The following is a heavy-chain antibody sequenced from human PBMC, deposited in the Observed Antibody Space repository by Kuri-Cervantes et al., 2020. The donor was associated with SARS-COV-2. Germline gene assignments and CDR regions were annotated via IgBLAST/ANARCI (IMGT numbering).Heavy chain of an antibody. J-gene: IGHJ3*02. CDR2: INPSGGST. CDR1: GYTFTSYY. D-gene: IGHD3-22*01. Sequence: ASVKVSCKASGYTFTSYYMHWVRQAPGQGLEWMGIINPSGGSTSYAQKFQGRVTMTRDTSTSTVYMELGSLRSEDTAVYYCARDAQPSTFDRYYDSSGYYYGVAFDIWGQGTMVTVSS. V-gene: IGHV1-46*01. CDR3: ARDAQPSTFDRYYDSSGYYYGVAFDI.